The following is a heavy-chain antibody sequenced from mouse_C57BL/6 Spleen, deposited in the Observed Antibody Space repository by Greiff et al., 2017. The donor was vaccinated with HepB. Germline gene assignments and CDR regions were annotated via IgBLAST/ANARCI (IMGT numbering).Heavy chain of an antibody. CDR3: ARGVTTVVAKGDYYAMDY. V-gene: IGHV1-69*01. J-gene: IGHJ4*01. CDR2: IDPSDSYT. Sequence: QVQLQQPGAELVMPGASVKLSCKASGYTFTSYWMHWVKQRPGQGLEWIGEIDPSDSYTNYNQKFKGKSTLTVDKSSSTAYMQLSSLPSEDSAVYYCARGVTTVVAKGDYYAMDYWGQGTSVTVSS. D-gene: IGHD1-1*01. CDR1: GYTFTSYW.